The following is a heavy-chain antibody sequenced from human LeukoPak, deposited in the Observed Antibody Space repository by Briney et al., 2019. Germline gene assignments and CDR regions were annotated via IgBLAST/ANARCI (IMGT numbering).Heavy chain of an antibody. CDR3: ARGEEDSYGPPYYFDD. CDR2: ISTYTGNT. V-gene: IGHV1-18*01. Sequence: GASVKVSFKASGYTFTSYGISWVRQGPGQGLEWMGWISTYTGNTNYAQKLQGRVTMTTDTSTSTAYMELRSLRSGDTAVYYCARGEEDSYGPPYYFDDWGQGTLVTVSS. CDR1: GYTFTSYG. J-gene: IGHJ4*02. D-gene: IGHD5-18*01.